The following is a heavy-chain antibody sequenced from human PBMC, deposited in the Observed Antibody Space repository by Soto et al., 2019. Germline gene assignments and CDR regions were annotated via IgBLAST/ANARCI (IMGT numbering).Heavy chain of an antibody. Sequence: ASVKVSCKASGFSFTGYYIHWLRQASGQGLEWMGWINAHSGGTEYAQKFQGRVTLTRDTSIATAYLTLTSLTSDDTALYYCAKDLTRQLAYWLDPWGQGTQVTV. CDR1: GFSFTGYY. D-gene: IGHD6-6*01. V-gene: IGHV1-2*02. J-gene: IGHJ5*02. CDR2: INAHSGGT. CDR3: AKDLTRQLAYWLDP.